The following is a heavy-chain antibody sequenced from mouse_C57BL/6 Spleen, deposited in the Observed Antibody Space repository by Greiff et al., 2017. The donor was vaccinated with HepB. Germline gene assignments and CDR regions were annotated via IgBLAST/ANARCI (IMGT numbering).Heavy chain of an antibody. CDR2: INPNNGGT. J-gene: IGHJ1*03. V-gene: IGHV1-26*01. D-gene: IGHD1-1*01. CDR3: ARNVDYYGSSSVFGV. Sequence: VQLQQSGPELVKPGASVKISCKASGYTFTDYYMNWVKQSHGKSLEWIGDINPNNGGTSYNQKFKGKATLTVDKSSSTAYMELRSLTSEDSAVYYCARNVDYYGSSSVFGVWGTGTTVTVSS. CDR1: GYTFTDYY.